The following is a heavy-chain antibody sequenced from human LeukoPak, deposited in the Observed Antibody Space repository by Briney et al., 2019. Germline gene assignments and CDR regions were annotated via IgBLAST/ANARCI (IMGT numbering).Heavy chain of an antibody. D-gene: IGHD3-22*01. V-gene: IGHV1-18*04. Sequence: ASVKLSCKSSGYTFTSYYMHWVRQAPGQGLEWMGWISAYNGNTNNAHKLQVRVSMTTDTSTTTTYMYLRRLTSDDTAVAYCERLGFSGFFFDYWGQGTLVTVSS. CDR1: GYTFTSYY. CDR3: ERLGFSGFFFDY. CDR2: ISAYNGNT. J-gene: IGHJ4*02.